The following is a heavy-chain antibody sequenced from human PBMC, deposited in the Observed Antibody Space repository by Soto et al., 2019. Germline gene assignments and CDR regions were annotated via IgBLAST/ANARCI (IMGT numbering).Heavy chain of an antibody. CDR2: IYQTTIT. Sequence: SQTRSFTCTVAGGCVVSDIDYWSWIRQPPGKGLEWIAYIYQTTITNYNPSLRSRATISVDSSKNQFSLKLTSVTAADTAVYYCARGLHWNYGYGYWGQGTLVTASS. CDR1: GGCVVSDIDY. J-gene: IGHJ4*01. D-gene: IGHD1-7*01. CDR3: ARGLHWNYGYGY. V-gene: IGHV4-61*01.